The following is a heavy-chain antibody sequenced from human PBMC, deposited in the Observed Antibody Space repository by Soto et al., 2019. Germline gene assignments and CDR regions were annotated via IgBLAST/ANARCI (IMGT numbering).Heavy chain of an antibody. CDR1: GLTISSYW. Sequence: GGSLRLSCAASGLTISSYWMSWVRQAPGKGLGWVANIQQDGSAKYYADSVKGRFTISRDNAKNSLHLQMNSLRAEDTALYYCAKERLRYYFDSSGFDYWGQGTLVTVSS. D-gene: IGHD3-22*01. CDR2: IQQDGSAK. CDR3: AKERLRYYFDSSGFDY. V-gene: IGHV3-7*03. J-gene: IGHJ4*02.